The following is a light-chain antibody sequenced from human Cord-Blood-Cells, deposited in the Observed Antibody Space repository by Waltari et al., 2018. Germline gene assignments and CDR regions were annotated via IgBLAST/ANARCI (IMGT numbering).Light chain of an antibody. CDR3: QQYYSTPWT. CDR1: QSVIYSSNNKNY. J-gene: IGKJ1*01. CDR2: WAS. Sequence: DIVMTQSPHSLAVALAERATINCKTSQSVIYSSNNKNYLAWYQQKPGQPPKLLIYWASTRESVVPDRFSGSGSAKDFTLTISSLQAEDVVVYYCQQYYSTPWTFGQGTKVEIK. V-gene: IGKV4-1*01.